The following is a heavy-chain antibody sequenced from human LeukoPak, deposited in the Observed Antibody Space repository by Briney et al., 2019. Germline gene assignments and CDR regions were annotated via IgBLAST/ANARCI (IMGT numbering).Heavy chain of an antibody. CDR1: GFTFTTYW. D-gene: IGHD2-15*01. CDR3: ARDLLLDY. V-gene: IGHV3-7*01. CDR2: IKQDGSEK. Sequence: GGSLRLSCAASGFTFTTYWMTWVRQAPGKGLEWVATIKQDGSEKYYVDSVKGRFTISRDYAKKSLFLQMNSLRAEDTAVYSCARDLLLDYWGQGTLVTVSS. J-gene: IGHJ4*02.